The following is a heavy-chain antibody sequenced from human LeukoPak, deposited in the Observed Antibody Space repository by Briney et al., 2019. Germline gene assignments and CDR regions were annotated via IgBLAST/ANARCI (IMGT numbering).Heavy chain of an antibody. CDR3: ARGVAAADDAFDI. CDR1: GYTFTGYY. Sequence: GASVKVSCKASGYTFTGYYMHWVRQAPGQGLEWMGRINPNSGGTNYAQKFQGRVTMTRDTSISTAYMELSRLRSDDTAVYYCARGVAAADDAFDIWGQGTMVTVSS. D-gene: IGHD2-15*01. J-gene: IGHJ3*02. V-gene: IGHV1-2*06. CDR2: INPNSGGT.